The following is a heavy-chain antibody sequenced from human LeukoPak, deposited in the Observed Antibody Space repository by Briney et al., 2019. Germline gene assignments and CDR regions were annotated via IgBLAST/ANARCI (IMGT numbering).Heavy chain of an antibody. V-gene: IGHV1-2*04. CDR1: GYTFTGYY. D-gene: IGHD3-22*01. Sequence: ASVKVSCKASGYTFTGYYMHWVRQAPGQGLEWMGWINPNSGGTNYAQKFQGWVTMTRDTSISTAYMELSRLRSDDTAVYYCARGGRSVVVTTLYYFDYWGQGTLVTVSS. CDR3: ARGGRSVVVTTLYYFDY. CDR2: INPNSGGT. J-gene: IGHJ4*02.